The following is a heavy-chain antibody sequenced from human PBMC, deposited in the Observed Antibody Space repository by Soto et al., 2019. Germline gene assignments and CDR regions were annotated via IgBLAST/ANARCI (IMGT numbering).Heavy chain of an antibody. CDR2: YSGSGDTT. V-gene: IGHV3-23*01. Sequence: EVQRLESGGGLVQPGGSLRLSCAASGFSFSSYAMSWVRQAPGKGLEWVSAYSGSGDTTYYADSVKGRFTISRDNSKNTLYLQMNSLRVEDTAIYYCAKPDLAYCGGDCHYDFWGQGTLVTVSS. CDR3: AKPDLAYCGGDCHYDF. J-gene: IGHJ4*02. CDR1: GFSFSSYA. D-gene: IGHD2-21*02.